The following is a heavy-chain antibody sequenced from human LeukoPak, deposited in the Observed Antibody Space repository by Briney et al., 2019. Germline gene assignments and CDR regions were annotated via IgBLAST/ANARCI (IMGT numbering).Heavy chain of an antibody. V-gene: IGHV3-23*01. CDR2: ISGSGGST. D-gene: IGHD2-15*01. CDR1: GFTFSSYA. Sequence: GGSLRLSCAASGFTFSSYAMHWVRQAPGKGLEWVSAISGSGGSTYYADSVKGRFTISRDNSKNTLYLQMNSLRAEDTAVYYCAKFVIWRVDYFDYWGQGTLVTVSS. J-gene: IGHJ4*02. CDR3: AKFVIWRVDYFDY.